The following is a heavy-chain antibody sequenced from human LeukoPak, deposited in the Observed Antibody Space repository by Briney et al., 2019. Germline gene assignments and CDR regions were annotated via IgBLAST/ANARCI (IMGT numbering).Heavy chain of an antibody. Sequence: PGGSLILSCAASRCSFSSYAMSWVRQAPGKGLEWVSSISGSGGTTYYADSVNGRFTISRDNSKNTLYLQTNSLRAEHPAVYQCAKDPQNFDQYFDYWGQGTLVTVYS. CDR3: AKDPQNFDQYFDY. J-gene: IGHJ4*02. CDR2: ISGSGGTT. D-gene: IGHD3-9*01. CDR1: RCSFSSYA. V-gene: IGHV3-23*01.